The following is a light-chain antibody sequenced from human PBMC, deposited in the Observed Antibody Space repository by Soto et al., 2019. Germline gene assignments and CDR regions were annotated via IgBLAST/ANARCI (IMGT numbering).Light chain of an antibody. Sequence: MTQSPSSLSASVGDRVTITCRASQGISNYLAWYQQKPGKVPKLLIYDASTLQSGVPSRFSGSGSGTEFTLTISSLQPEDVATYYCQKYNRAPPTFGQGTKVEIK. V-gene: IGKV1-27*01. CDR2: DAS. CDR3: QKYNRAPPT. CDR1: QGISNY. J-gene: IGKJ1*01.